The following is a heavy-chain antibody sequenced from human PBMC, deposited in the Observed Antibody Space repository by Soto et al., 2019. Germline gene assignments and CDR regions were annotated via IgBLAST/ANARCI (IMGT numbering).Heavy chain of an antibody. Sequence: PGGSLRLSCEGSGFTFSDYYISWIRQAPGKGLEWISYSSNSGTFSRYADSVKGRFSISRDNTKNLLYLQMNSLRAEDTALYYCPIHSRSEKDDPVIIRGNWGQGTLVTVSS. J-gene: IGHJ4*02. CDR2: SSNSGTFS. CDR3: PIHSRSEKDDPVIIRGN. V-gene: IGHV3-11*03. CDR1: GFTFSDYY. D-gene: IGHD3-10*01.